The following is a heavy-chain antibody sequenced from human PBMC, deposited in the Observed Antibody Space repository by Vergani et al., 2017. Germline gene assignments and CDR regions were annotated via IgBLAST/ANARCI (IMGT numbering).Heavy chain of an antibody. D-gene: IGHD6-19*01. CDR1: GFTFSSYG. CDR2: ISYDGSNK. Sequence: QVQLVESGGGVVQPGRSLRLSCAASGFTFSSYGMHWVRQAPGKGLEWVAVISYDGSNKYYADSVKGRFTISRDNSKNTLYLQMNSLRAEDTAVYYCAKGYSSGWXVDYWGQGTLVTVSS. V-gene: IGHV3-30*18. CDR3: AKGYSSGWXVDY. J-gene: IGHJ4*02.